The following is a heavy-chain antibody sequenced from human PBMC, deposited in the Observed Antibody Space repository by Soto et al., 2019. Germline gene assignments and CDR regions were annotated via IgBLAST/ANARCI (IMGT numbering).Heavy chain of an antibody. D-gene: IGHD3-10*01. CDR2: INAGNGNT. CDR1: GYTFTSYA. J-gene: IGHJ4*02. CDR3: ARGNVLWGGGGAFDY. V-gene: IGHV1-3*01. Sequence: QVQLVQSGAEVKKPGASVKVSCKASGYTFTSYAMHWVRQAPGQRLEWMGWINAGNGNTKYSQKYQGRVTITRDTSASKAYMELSSLGSEATAVYYCARGNVLWGGGGAFDYWGQGTLVTVSS.